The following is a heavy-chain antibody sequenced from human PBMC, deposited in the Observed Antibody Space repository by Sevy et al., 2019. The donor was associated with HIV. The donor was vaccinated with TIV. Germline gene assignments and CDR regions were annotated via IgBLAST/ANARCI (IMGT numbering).Heavy chain of an antibody. CDR1: GFTFINYA. D-gene: IGHD1-20*01. CDR2: IYPNGDVT. J-gene: IGHJ4*02. V-gene: IGHV3-23*01. CDR3: AKDFCRTDNCADLFDY. Sequence: GGSLRLSCAVSGFTFINYAMTWVRQAPGKGLEWVSSIYPNGDVTFYAESVKGRFIISRDSSKNTLFLQMNSLRAEDTAVYYCAKDFCRTDNCADLFDYWGQGTLVTVSS.